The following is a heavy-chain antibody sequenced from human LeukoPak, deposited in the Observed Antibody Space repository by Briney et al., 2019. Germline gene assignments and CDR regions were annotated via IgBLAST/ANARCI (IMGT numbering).Heavy chain of an antibody. CDR2: ISGSGGST. V-gene: IGHV3-23*01. Sequence: GGSLRLSCAASGFTFSSYAMSWVRQAPGKGLEWVSAISGSGGSTYYADSVKGRFTISRDNSKNTLYLQMNSLRAEDTAVYYCAKEDYDILTGYYAQLGAFDIWGQGTMVTVSS. D-gene: IGHD3-9*01. CDR3: AKEDYDILTGYYAQLGAFDI. J-gene: IGHJ3*02. CDR1: GFTFSSYA.